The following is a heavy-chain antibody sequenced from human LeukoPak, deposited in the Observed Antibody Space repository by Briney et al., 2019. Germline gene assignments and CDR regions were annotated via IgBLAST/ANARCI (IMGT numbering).Heavy chain of an antibody. CDR3: AKGADVLIPGAGSLFDY. J-gene: IGHJ4*02. V-gene: IGHV3-23*01. CDR2: ISGSGGST. D-gene: IGHD6-13*01. CDR1: GFTFSSYA. Sequence: GGSLRLSCAASGFTFSSYAMSWVRQVPGKGLEWVSAISGSGGSTDYADSVKGRVTISRDNSKNTLYLQMNSLRAEDTAVYYCAKGADVLIPGAGSLFDYWGQGTLVTVSS.